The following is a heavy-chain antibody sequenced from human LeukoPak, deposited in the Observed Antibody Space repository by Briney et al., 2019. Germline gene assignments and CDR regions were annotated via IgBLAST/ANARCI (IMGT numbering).Heavy chain of an antibody. D-gene: IGHD6-19*01. V-gene: IGHV5-51*01. J-gene: IGHJ4*02. CDR2: IYPGDSDT. CDR1: GYSFTSYW. Sequence: GESLKISCKGSGYSFTSYWIGWVRQMPGKGLEWMGIIYPGDSDTRYSPSFQGQVTISADKSISTAYLQWIGLKASDTAMYYCARPYSSGWYAVDSWGQGTLVTVSS. CDR3: ARPYSSGWYAVDS.